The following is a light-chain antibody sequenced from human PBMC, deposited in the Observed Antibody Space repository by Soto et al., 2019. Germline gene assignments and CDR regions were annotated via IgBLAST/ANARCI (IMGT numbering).Light chain of an antibody. CDR1: ESIDDW. V-gene: IGKV1-5*03. J-gene: IGKJ5*01. Sequence: DIQMTQSPSTLSASVGDRVTITCRASESIDDWLAWYQQKPGKAPKLLIYTASSLQRGVPSRFSGSGSGTEFPITISSLPTDDFANYYCQQNHRYITFGQGTRLEIK. CDR2: TAS. CDR3: QQNHRYIT.